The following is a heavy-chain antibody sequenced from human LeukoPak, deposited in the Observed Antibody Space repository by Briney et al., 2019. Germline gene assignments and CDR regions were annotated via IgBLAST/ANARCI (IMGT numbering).Heavy chain of an antibody. CDR1: GFTFSSYG. J-gene: IGHJ2*01. CDR2: ISYDGSNK. D-gene: IGHD6-13*01. CDR3: AKDRAGSWWYFDL. Sequence: GRSLRLSCAASGFTFSSYGMHWVRQAPGKGLEWVAVISYDGSNKYYADSVKGRFTISRDNSKNTLYLQMNSLRAEDTAVYYCAKDRAGSWWYFDLWGRGTLVTVSS. V-gene: IGHV3-30*18.